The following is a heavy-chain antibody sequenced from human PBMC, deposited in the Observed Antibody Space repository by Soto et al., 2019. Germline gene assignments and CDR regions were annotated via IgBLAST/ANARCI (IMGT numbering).Heavy chain of an antibody. D-gene: IGHD2-2*01. Sequence: ASVKVSCKTSGYTFSNYGITWVRQAPGQPLEWLGWISLYSDGTNYAQKFQGRVSMTTDTSTTTAYMELRSLRSDDTAVYYCARVVPGAEAWFDPWGQGTLVTVSS. CDR1: GYTFSNYG. J-gene: IGHJ5*02. CDR2: ISLYSDGT. CDR3: ARVVPGAEAWFDP. V-gene: IGHV1-18*01.